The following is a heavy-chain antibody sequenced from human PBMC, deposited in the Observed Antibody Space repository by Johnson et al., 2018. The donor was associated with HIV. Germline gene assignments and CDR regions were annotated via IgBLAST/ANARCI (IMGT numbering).Heavy chain of an antibody. J-gene: IGHJ3*02. V-gene: IGHV3-30*18. D-gene: IGHD6-25*01. CDR2: ISYDGSNE. CDR1: GFTFRSYG. CDR3: AKGGIDAFDI. Sequence: QVQLVESGGGVVQPGRSLRLSCAVSGFTFRSYGVHWVRQAPGKGLEWVAVISYDGSNEYYADSVKGRFTISRDNSKNTVYLEMNSLRAEDTAVYYCAKGGIDAFDIWGQGTMVTFS.